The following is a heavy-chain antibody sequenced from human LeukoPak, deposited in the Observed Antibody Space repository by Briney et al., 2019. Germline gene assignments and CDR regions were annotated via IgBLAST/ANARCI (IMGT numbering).Heavy chain of an antibody. CDR2: FYYSGST. V-gene: IGHV4-59*12. J-gene: IGHJ6*03. CDR3: ARSSYSYGSVYYYYYMDV. Sequence: SETLSLTCAVSGGSISSYYWSWIRQPPGKGLEWIGYFYYSGSTNYNPSLKSRVTMSVDTSKNQFSLKLSSVTAADTAVYYCARSSYSYGSVYYYYYMDVWGKGTTVTVSS. D-gene: IGHD5-18*01. CDR1: GGSISSYY.